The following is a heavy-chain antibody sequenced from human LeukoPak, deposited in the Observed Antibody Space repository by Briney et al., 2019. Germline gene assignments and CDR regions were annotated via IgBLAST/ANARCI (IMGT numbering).Heavy chain of an antibody. D-gene: IGHD6-19*01. Sequence: GGSLRLSCAASGFTFSSYSMNWVRQAPGKGLEWVSSISSSSSYIYYADSVKGRFTISRDNAKNSLYLQMNSLRAEDTAVYYCARRRGQWLDYYFDYWGQGTLVTVSS. CDR3: ARRRGQWLDYYFDY. CDR1: GFTFSSYS. CDR2: ISSSSSYI. V-gene: IGHV3-21*01. J-gene: IGHJ4*02.